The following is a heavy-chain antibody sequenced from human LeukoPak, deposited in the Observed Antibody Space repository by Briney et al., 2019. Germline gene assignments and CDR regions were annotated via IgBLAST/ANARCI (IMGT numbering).Heavy chain of an antibody. CDR3: ARTKYYFDSSDYFFFDP. CDR1: YESISSSSHY. Sequence: SETLSLTCTVSYESISSSSHYWGWIRRPPGKGLEWIASIDSGGNIHSNPSLDSRDTISVDTSKNQFSLKLSSVTAADTAVYYCARTKYYFDSSDYFFFDPWGQGILVTVSS. D-gene: IGHD3-22*01. V-gene: IGHV4-39*01. CDR2: IDSGGNI. J-gene: IGHJ5*02.